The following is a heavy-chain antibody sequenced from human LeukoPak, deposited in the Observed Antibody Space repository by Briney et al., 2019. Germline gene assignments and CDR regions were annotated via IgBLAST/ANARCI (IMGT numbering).Heavy chain of an antibody. V-gene: IGHV3-21*01. D-gene: IGHD3-22*01. CDR1: GFTFSSYN. Sequence: PGGSLRLSCAASGFTFSSYNMNWLRQAPGKGLEWVSSISSGSSYLYYAHSVKGRFTISRDNTKNSLYLQMNSLRAEDTAVYYCASYDSSLDAFDIWGQGTMVTVSS. CDR2: ISSGSSYL. J-gene: IGHJ3*02. CDR3: ASYDSSLDAFDI.